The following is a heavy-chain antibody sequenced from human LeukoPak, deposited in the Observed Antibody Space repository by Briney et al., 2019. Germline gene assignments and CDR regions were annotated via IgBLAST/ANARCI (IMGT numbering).Heavy chain of an antibody. Sequence: GGSLRLSCAASGFTFSSYAMSWVRQAPGKGLEWVSAISGSGGSTYYAGSVKGRFTISRDNSKNTLYLQMNSLRAEDTAVYYCAKGDCSGGSCYNFDYWGQGTLVTVSS. J-gene: IGHJ4*02. CDR1: GFTFSSYA. CDR3: AKGDCSGGSCYNFDY. D-gene: IGHD2-15*01. CDR2: ISGSGGST. V-gene: IGHV3-23*01.